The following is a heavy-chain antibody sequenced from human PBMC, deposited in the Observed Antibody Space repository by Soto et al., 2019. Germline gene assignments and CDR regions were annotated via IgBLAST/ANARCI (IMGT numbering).Heavy chain of an antibody. V-gene: IGHV4-39*07. CDR1: GGSISSSSYY. J-gene: IGHJ6*03. CDR2: VYYGGST. CDR3: ARGYRSGAYYYYQYMDV. Sequence: PSETLSLTCTVSGGSISSSSYYWGWIRQPPGKGLEWIGNVYYGGSTYYNPSLKSRVTISVDTSKSHVSLKLSSVTAADTAVYFCARGYRSGAYYYYQYMDVWGKGTSVTVSS. D-gene: IGHD5-12*01.